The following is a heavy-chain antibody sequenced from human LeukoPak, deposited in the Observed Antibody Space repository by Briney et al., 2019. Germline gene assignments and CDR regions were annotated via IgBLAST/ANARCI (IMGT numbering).Heavy chain of an antibody. CDR2: IYPGDSDT. D-gene: IGHD3-10*01. V-gene: IGHV5-51*01. Sequence: GESLKISCKGSGYSFTSYWIGWVRQMPGKGLEWMGIIYPGDSDTRYSLSFQGQVTISADKSISTAYLQWSSLKASDTGIYYCARHYYGSGSSGQNDFWGQGTLVTVSS. CDR1: GYSFTSYW. CDR3: ARHYYGSGSSGQNDF. J-gene: IGHJ4*02.